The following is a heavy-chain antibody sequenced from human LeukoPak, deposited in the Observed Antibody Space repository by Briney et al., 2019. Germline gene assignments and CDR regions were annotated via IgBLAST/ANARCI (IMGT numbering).Heavy chain of an antibody. V-gene: IGHV4-39*01. CDR3: ATLGDYVWGSSKDY. J-gene: IGHJ4*02. Sequence: SETLSLTCTVSGGSISSSSYYWGWIRQPPGKGLEWIGSIYYSGSTYYNPSLKSRVTISVDTSKNQFSLKLSSVTAADTAVYYCATLGDYVWGSSKDYWGQGTLVTVSS. CDR2: IYYSGST. CDR1: GGSISSSSYY. D-gene: IGHD3-16*01.